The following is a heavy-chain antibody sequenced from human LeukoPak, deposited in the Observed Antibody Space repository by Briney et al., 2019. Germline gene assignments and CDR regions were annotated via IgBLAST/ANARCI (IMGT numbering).Heavy chain of an antibody. D-gene: IGHD2-15*01. CDR3: ARGGYSDY. V-gene: IGHV1-18*01. CDR2: ISGDKGPT. CDR1: GYPFANFA. Sequence: ASVKVSCKASGYPFANFAISWVRQARGQGLEWVGWISGDKGPTYYAPNLQGRVTLTTDTSTSTAYMELTNLRSDDTAVYYCARGGYSDYWGQGTLVTVSS. J-gene: IGHJ4*02.